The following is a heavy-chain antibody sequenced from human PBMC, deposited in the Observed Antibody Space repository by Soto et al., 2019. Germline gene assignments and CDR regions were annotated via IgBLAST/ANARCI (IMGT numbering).Heavy chain of an antibody. J-gene: IGHJ4*02. CDR3: ARSSHYYDSSGYDAFDY. CDR2: ISSSSSTI. CDR1: GFTFSSYS. V-gene: IGHV3-48*02. D-gene: IGHD3-22*01. Sequence: EVQLVESGGGLVQPGGSLRLSCAASGFTFSSYSMNWVRQAPGKGLEWVSYISSSSSTIYYADSVKGRFTISRDNAKNSLYLQMNSLRDEDTAAYYCARSSHYYDSSGYDAFDYWGQGTLVTVSS.